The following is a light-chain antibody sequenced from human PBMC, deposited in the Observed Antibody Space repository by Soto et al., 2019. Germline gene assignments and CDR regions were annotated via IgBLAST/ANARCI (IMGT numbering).Light chain of an antibody. CDR3: QSYDSSLSGSRV. CDR1: SSNIGAGYD. J-gene: IGLJ2*01. V-gene: IGLV1-40*01. Sequence: QSVLTQPPSVSGAPGQRVTIYCTGSSSNIGAGYDVHWYQQLPGTAPKLLIYGNSNQPSGVPDRFSGSKSGTSASLAITGLQAEDEADYYCQSYDSSLSGSRVFGGGTKLTVL. CDR2: GNS.